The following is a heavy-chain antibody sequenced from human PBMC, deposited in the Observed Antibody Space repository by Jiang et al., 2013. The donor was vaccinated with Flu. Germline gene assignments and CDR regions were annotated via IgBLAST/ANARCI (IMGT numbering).Heavy chain of an antibody. CDR2: INHSGST. J-gene: IGHJ4*02. Sequence: LLKPSETLSLTCAVYGGSFSGYYWSWIRQPPGKGLEWIGEINHSGSTNYNPSLKSRVTISVDTSKNQFSLKLSSVTAADTAVYYCARVTRAIDYWGQGTLVTVSS. V-gene: IGHV4-34*01. CDR3: ARVTRAIDY. CDR1: GGSFSGYY. D-gene: IGHD3-10*01.